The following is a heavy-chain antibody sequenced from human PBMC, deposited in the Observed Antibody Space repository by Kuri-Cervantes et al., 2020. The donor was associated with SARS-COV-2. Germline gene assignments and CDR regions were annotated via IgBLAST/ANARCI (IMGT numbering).Heavy chain of an antibody. CDR3: AREVVVVPAASYFDN. CDR1: GGSINSGRYY. J-gene: IGHJ4*02. CDR2: ISYRGYT. D-gene: IGHD2-21*01. Sequence: LRLSCGVSGGSINSGRYYWSWVRQPPGKGLEWIGYISYRGYTHYNPSLKSRASISLDASKNQFSLQLASVTAADTAVFFRAREVVVVPAASYFDNWGQGTLVTVSS. V-gene: IGHV4-30-4*01.